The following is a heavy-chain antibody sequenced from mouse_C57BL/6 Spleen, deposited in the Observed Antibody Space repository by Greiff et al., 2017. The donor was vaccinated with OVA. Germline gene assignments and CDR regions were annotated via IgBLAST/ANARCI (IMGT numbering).Heavy chain of an antibody. V-gene: IGHV5-17*01. CDR1: GFTFSDYG. CDR2: ISSGSSTI. D-gene: IGHD2-4*01. CDR3: TRDYDYENYFDY. Sequence: DVMLVESGGGLVKPGGSLKLSCAASGFTFSDYGMHWVRQAPEKGLEWVAYISSGSSTIYYADTVKGRFTISIDNAKNTLFLQMTSLRSEDTAMYSCTRDYDYENYFDYWGQGTTLTVSS. J-gene: IGHJ2*01.